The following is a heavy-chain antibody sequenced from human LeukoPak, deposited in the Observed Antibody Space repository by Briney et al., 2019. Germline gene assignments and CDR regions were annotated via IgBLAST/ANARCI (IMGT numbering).Heavy chain of an antibody. CDR1: AGSISSGGYY. J-gene: IGHJ4*02. CDR3: ARDLLVGMAPSGFDY. Sequence: PSQTLSLTCTVSAGSISSGGYYCSWIRQHPGKGLEWIGYIYSSGSTYYNPSLKSRVTISVDTSKNQFSLKLSSVTAADTAVYYCARDLLVGMAPSGFDYWGQGTLVTVSS. D-gene: IGHD5-24*01. V-gene: IGHV4-31*03. CDR2: IYSSGST.